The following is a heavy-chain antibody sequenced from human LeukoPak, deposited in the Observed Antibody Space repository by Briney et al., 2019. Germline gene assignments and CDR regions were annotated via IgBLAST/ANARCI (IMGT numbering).Heavy chain of an antibody. Sequence: ASVKVSCKASGGTFSSYAISWVRQAPGQGLEWMGWINPNSGGTNYAQKFQGRVTMTRDTSISTAYMELSRLRSDDTAVYYCARRGNYGTYYYYYMDVWGKGTTVTVSS. CDR3: ARRGNYGTYYYYYMDV. CDR2: INPNSGGT. V-gene: IGHV1-2*02. D-gene: IGHD4-11*01. CDR1: GGTFSSYA. J-gene: IGHJ6*03.